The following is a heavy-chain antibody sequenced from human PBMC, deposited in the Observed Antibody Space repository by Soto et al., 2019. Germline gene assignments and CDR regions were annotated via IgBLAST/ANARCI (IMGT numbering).Heavy chain of an antibody. Sequence: TLSLTCTVSGGSVSSGSYYWSWIRQPPGKALEWLAIIYWNDDKLYRPSLQSRLTITKDTSKNQVVLTMTNMDPVDTATYYCAHSPWGAAPDYWGQGTPVTVSS. CDR2: IYWNDDK. CDR3: AHSPWGAAPDY. V-gene: IGHV2-5*01. CDR1: GGSVSSGSYY. D-gene: IGHD3-16*01. J-gene: IGHJ4*02.